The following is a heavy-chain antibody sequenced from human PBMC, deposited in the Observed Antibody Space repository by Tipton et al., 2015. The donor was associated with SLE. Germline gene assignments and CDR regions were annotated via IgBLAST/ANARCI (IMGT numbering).Heavy chain of an antibody. CDR1: GASIGTSNYY. J-gene: IGHJ4*02. CDR3: ARGGGSYYDY. Sequence: TLSLTCTVSGASIGTSNYYWSWIRQPAGRGREWIGGIYSSGSTIDNPSLKSRLTLSLDMSNNQFSRRGRSATAADTAVYYCARGGGSYYDYWGQGRLVTVSS. CDR2: IYSSGST. V-gene: IGHV4-61*02. D-gene: IGHD1-26*01.